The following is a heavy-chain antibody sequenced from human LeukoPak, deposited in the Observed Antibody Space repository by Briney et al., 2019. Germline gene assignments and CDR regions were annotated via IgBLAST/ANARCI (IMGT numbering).Heavy chain of an antibody. CDR3: ARSKVGFLFDY. Sequence: SETLSLTCTVSGGSISSYYWSWIRRPPGKGLEWIGYIYYSGSTNYNPSLKSRVTISVDTSKNQFSLKLSSVTAADTAVYYCARSKVGFLFDYWGQGTLVTVSS. CDR1: GGSISSYY. J-gene: IGHJ4*02. D-gene: IGHD3-10*01. V-gene: IGHV4-59*01. CDR2: IYYSGST.